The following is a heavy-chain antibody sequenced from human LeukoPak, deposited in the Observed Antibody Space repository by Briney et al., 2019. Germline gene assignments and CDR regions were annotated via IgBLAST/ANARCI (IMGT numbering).Heavy chain of an antibody. D-gene: IGHD6-19*01. V-gene: IGHV1-8*02. Sequence: ASVKVSCKASGYTFTSYGISWVRQAPGQGLEWMGWMNPNSGNTGYAQKFQGRVTMTRNTSISTAYMELSSLRAEGSAVYYCARVGSAVATTDFDFWGQGSLVTVSS. CDR1: GYTFTSYG. CDR2: MNPNSGNT. J-gene: IGHJ4*02. CDR3: ARVGSAVATTDFDF.